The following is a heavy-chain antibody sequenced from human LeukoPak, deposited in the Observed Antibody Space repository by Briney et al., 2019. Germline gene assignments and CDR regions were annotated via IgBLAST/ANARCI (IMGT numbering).Heavy chain of an antibody. D-gene: IGHD2-21*01. Sequence: SVTVSYKASGGTFSSYAISWVRQAPGQGLEWMGGIIPIFGTANYPQKFQGRVTITADESTSPAYMELTSLRAEDTAVYYCAKLNPVAGDAFDIWGQGTMVTVS. CDR2: IIPIFGTA. J-gene: IGHJ3*02. CDR1: GGTFSSYA. V-gene: IGHV1-69*13. CDR3: AKLNPVAGDAFDI.